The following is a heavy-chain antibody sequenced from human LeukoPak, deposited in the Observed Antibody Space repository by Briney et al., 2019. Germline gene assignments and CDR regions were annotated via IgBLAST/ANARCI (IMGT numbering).Heavy chain of an antibody. CDR1: GYTFADYW. V-gene: IGHV5-51*01. D-gene: IGHD2-8*02. CDR3: ARHGLTGCNSVGCYKSFHYYGMDV. J-gene: IGHJ6*02. Sequence: KRGESLKISCKGSGYTFADYWIGWVRQVPGQGLEWMGIIFPGDSEIKYSPSFEGQVTISVDKSTSTTSLQWSSLKASDTAIYYCARHGLTGCNSVGCYKSFHYYGMDVWGQGTTVIVSS. CDR2: IFPGDSEI.